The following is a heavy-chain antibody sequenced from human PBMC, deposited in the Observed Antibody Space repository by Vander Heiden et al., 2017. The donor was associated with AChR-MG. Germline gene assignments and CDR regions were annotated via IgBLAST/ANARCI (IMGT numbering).Heavy chain of an antibody. CDR2: ISYDGSNK. CDR1: GFTFSSYA. Sequence: GDAIPIRGPPRALSTASGFTFSSYAMHCVRQAPGKGLEWVAVISYDGSNKYYADSVKGRFTISRDNSKNTLYLQMNSLRAEDTAVYYCARHPVVVVPAAMGDAPDYWGQGTLITVSS. D-gene: IGHD2-2*01. CDR3: ARHPVVVVPAAMGDAPDY. J-gene: IGHJ4*02. V-gene: IGHV3-30-3*01.